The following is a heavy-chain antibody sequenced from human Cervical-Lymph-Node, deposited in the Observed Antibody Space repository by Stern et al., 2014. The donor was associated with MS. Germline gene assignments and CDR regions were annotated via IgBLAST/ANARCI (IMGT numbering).Heavy chain of an antibody. J-gene: IGHJ6*02. Sequence: QVQLVQSGPGLVKPSATLSLTCTVSGDSISSYHWSWIRQPPGKGLEWIGNIYYSGSTNYNPSLKSRITISVDTSKNQFSLKLSSVTAADTAVYFCARGRFNEYGMDVWGQGTTVTVSS. CDR1: GDSISSYH. V-gene: IGHV4-59*01. CDR2: IYYSGST. CDR3: ARGRFNEYGMDV. D-gene: IGHD1-1*01.